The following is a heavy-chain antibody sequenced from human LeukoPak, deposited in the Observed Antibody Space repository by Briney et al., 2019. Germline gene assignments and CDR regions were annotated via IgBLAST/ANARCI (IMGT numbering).Heavy chain of an antibody. CDR1: GYTFTTYG. D-gene: IGHD3-10*01. Sequence: VASVKVSCKASGYTFTTYGISWVRKAPGQGLEWMGWISGYNGNTNYAQKLQGRVTMTTDTSTSTAYMELRSLRSDDTAVYYCARDRGIISPSRDWFDPWGQGTLVTVPS. CDR2: ISGYNGNT. CDR3: ARDRGIISPSRDWFDP. J-gene: IGHJ5*02. V-gene: IGHV1-18*01.